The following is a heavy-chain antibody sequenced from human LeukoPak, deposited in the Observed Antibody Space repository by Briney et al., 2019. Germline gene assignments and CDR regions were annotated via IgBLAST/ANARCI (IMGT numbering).Heavy chain of an antibody. CDR3: ARDGGYCSGGSCLNWFDP. CDR2: INPNSGGT. V-gene: IGHV1-2*02. J-gene: IGHJ5*02. CDR1: GYTFTGYY. D-gene: IGHD2-15*01. Sequence: GSVKVSCKASGYTFTGYYMHWVRQAPGQGLEWMGWINPNSGGTNYAQKFQGRVSMTRDTSISTAYMELSRLRSDDTAVYYCARDGGYCSGGSCLNWFDPWGQGTLVTVSS.